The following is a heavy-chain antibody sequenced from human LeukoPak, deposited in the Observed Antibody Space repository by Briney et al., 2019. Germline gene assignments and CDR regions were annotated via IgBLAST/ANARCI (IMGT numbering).Heavy chain of an antibody. J-gene: IGHJ4*02. CDR1: GFTFSSYS. D-gene: IGHD3-10*01. V-gene: IGHV3-21*01. CDR2: ISSSSSNI. CDR3: AKSLSSRGLIIPKTSRYFDY. Sequence: GGSLRLSCAASGFTFSSYSMNWVRQAPGKGLEWVSSISSSSSNIYYADSVKGRFTISRDNSKNTLYLQMNSLRAEDTAVYYCAKSLSSRGLIIPKTSRYFDYWGQGTLVTVSS.